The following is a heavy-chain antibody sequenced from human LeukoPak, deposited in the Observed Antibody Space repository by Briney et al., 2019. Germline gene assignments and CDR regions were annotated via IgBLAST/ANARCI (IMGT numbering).Heavy chain of an antibody. D-gene: IGHD2-2*01. J-gene: IGHJ3*02. V-gene: IGHV5-51*01. CDR3: ARPITEAAIDAFDI. Sequence: GESLKISCQGSGYNFPIYWIGWVRQMPGQGLEWMGIIYPDDSNTIYGPSFQGQVTISADKSIRTAFLQWSSLKASDTAIYYCARPITEAAIDAFDIWGQGTMVTVSS. CDR1: GYNFPIYW. CDR2: IYPDDSNT.